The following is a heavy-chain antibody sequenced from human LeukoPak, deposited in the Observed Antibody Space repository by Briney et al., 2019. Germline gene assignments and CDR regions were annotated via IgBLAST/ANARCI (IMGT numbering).Heavy chain of an antibody. J-gene: IGHJ4*02. CDR2: ISHTGGSI. CDR3: ARGYCSGGSCYWSY. V-gene: IGHV3-11*01. Sequence: GGSLRLSCAASGFTFSDFYMSWIRQAPGKGLELVSYISHTGGSIYYADSVKSRFTISRDNAKNSLYLQINSLRAEDTAMYYCARGYCSGGSCYWSYWGQGTLVIVSS. D-gene: IGHD2-15*01. CDR1: GFTFSDFY.